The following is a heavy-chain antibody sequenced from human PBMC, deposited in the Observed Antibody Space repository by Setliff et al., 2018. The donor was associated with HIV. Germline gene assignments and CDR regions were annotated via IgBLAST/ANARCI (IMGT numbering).Heavy chain of an antibody. D-gene: IGHD6-19*01. CDR3: ARNQGDSSGWYAGDY. CDR2: INTSGGSA. Sequence: ASVKVSCKASGYTFTSYPMHWVRQAPGQGLEWMGVINTSGGSAGYAEKFRGRVTMTRDTSTSTVYIDLRNLWSEDTAVYYCARNQGDSSGWYAGDYWGHGTLVTVSS. J-gene: IGHJ4*01. CDR1: GYTFTSYP. V-gene: IGHV1-46*01.